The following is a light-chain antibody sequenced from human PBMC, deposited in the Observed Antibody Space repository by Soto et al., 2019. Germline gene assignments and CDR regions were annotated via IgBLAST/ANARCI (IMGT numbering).Light chain of an antibody. CDR2: FAS. V-gene: IGKV1-27*01. Sequence: IQMTQSPSSLSASVGDRVTITCRASQGISNSLAWYHHKPGTVPKLLIYFASTLQSRVPSRFSGSGSETDFTLTISSLQPEDVGSYYCQKYDGVPATFGQGTRMEIK. J-gene: IGKJ5*01. CDR1: QGISNS. CDR3: QKYDGVPAT.